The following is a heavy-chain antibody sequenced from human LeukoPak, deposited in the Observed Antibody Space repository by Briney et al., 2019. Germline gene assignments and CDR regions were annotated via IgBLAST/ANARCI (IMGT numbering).Heavy chain of an antibody. CDR1: GFTFRSYA. J-gene: IGHJ3*02. V-gene: IGHV3-30*04. D-gene: IGHD2-15*01. CDR2: ISYDGSNK. Sequence: GGSLRLSCAASGFTFRSYAMHWVRQAPGKGLEWVSVISYDGSNKYYADSVKGRFTISRDNSKNTLYLQMNSLRVEDTAVYYCARRRIGSSGLDAFDIWGQGTMVTVSS. CDR3: ARRRIGSSGLDAFDI.